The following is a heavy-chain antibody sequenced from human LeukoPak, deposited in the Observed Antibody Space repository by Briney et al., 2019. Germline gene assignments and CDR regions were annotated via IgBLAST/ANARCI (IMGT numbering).Heavy chain of an antibody. J-gene: IGHJ4*02. D-gene: IGHD3-3*01. V-gene: IGHV4-59*01. CDR3: ARGLRFLEWLTQDY. CDR1: GGSISSYY. Sequence: PSETLSLTCTVSGGSISSYYWSWIRQPPGKGLEWIGYIYYSGSTNYNPSLKSRVTISVDTSKNQFSLKLSSVTAADTAAYYCARGLRFLEWLTQDYWGQGTLVTVSS. CDR2: IYYSGST.